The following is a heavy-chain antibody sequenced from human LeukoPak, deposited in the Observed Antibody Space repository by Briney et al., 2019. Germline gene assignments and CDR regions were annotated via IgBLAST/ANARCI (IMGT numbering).Heavy chain of an antibody. CDR2: TTSSSSYI. CDR3: ARDPYSGNYGNYYYYYMDV. V-gene: IGHV3-21*01. CDR1: GFNFSSYA. Sequence: PGGSLRLSCAASGFNFSSYAMSWVRQAPGKGLEWVSSTTSSSSYIYYADSAKGRFTISRDNAKDSLYLQMNSLGPEDTAVYYCARDPYSGNYGNYYYYYMDVWGKGTTVTISS. D-gene: IGHD1-26*01. J-gene: IGHJ6*03.